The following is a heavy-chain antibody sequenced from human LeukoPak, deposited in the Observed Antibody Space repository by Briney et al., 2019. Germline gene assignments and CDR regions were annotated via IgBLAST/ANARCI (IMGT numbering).Heavy chain of an antibody. CDR1: GYTFTGYY. Sequence: ASVKVSCKASGYTFTGYYMHWVRQAPGQGLEWMGWINPNSGGTNYAQKFQGRVTMTTDTSTSTAYMELRSLRSDDTAVYYCARELCSSTSCHDVSFDYWGQGTLVTVSS. V-gene: IGHV1-2*02. CDR2: INPNSGGT. D-gene: IGHD2-2*01. CDR3: ARELCSSTSCHDVSFDY. J-gene: IGHJ4*02.